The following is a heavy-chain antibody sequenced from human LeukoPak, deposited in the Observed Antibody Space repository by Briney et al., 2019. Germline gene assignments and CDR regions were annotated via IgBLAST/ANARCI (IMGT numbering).Heavy chain of an antibody. CDR3: ARSRGVVPAAEFDP. D-gene: IGHD2-2*01. J-gene: IGHJ5*02. CDR1: GGSISSYY. V-gene: IGHV4-59*01. Sequence: TSETLSLTCTVSGGSISSYYCSWIRQPPGKGLEWIGYIYYSGSTNYNPSLKSRVTISVDTSKNQFSLKLSSVTAADTAVYYCARSRGVVPAAEFDPWGQGTLVTVSS. CDR2: IYYSGST.